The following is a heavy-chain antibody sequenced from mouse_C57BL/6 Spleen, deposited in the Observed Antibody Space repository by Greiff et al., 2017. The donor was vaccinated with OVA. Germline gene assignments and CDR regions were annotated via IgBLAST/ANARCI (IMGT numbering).Heavy chain of an antibody. V-gene: IGHV1-64*01. CDR1: GYTFTSYW. CDR3: ARPYYYGSSSFAY. D-gene: IGHD1-1*01. J-gene: IGHJ3*01. CDR2: IHPNSGST. Sequence: VQLQQSGAELVKPGASVKLSCKASGYTFTSYWMHWVKQRPGQGLEWIGMIHPNSGSTNYNEKFKSKATLTVDKSSSTAYMQLSSLTSEDSAVYYCARPYYYGSSSFAYWGQGTLVTVSA.